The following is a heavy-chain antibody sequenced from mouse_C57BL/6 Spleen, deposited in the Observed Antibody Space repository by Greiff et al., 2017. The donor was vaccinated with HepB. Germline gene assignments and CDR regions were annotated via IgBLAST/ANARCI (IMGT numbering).Heavy chain of an antibody. Sequence: VQLQQSGAELVKPGASVKISCKASGYAFSSYWMNWVKQRPGKGLEWIGQIYPGDGDTNYNGKFKGKATLTADKSSSPAYMQLNSLTSEDFAVYFGARDYGSSPRFAYWGQGTLVTVSA. CDR2: IYPGDGDT. J-gene: IGHJ3*01. D-gene: IGHD1-1*01. CDR1: GYAFSSYW. V-gene: IGHV1-80*01. CDR3: ARDYGSSPRFAY.